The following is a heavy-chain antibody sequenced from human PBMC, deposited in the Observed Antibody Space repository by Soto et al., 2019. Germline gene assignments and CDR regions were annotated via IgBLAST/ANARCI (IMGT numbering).Heavy chain of an antibody. Sequence: GGSLRLSCAASGFTFSSYAMRWVRQAPGKGLEWVSAISGSGGSTYYADSVKGRFTISRDNSKNTLYLQMNSLRAEDTAIYYCAKDLYYYDSSGYYRSNYWGQGTLVTVSS. D-gene: IGHD3-22*01. CDR3: AKDLYYYDSSGYYRSNY. V-gene: IGHV3-23*01. J-gene: IGHJ4*02. CDR1: GFTFSSYA. CDR2: ISGSGGST.